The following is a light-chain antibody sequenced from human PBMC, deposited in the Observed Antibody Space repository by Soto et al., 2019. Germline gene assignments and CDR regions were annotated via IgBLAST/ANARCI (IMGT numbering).Light chain of an antibody. J-gene: IGKJ2*01. CDR3: QQYGPSPMYT. V-gene: IGKV3-20*01. Sequence: EIVLTQSPGTLSLSPGERATLSCRASQTVSSCYLAWYRQKPGQAPRLLIYGASTRATGIPGRFSGSASGTDFTLTISRLEPEDFAVYYCQQYGPSPMYTFGQGTNLEIK. CDR1: QTVSSCY. CDR2: GAS.